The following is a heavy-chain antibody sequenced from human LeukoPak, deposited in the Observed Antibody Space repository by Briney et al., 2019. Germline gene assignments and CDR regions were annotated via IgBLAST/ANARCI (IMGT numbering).Heavy chain of an antibody. CDR3: TRMTTGHDY. CDR1: GVSFDDYY. CDR2: INHSGYT. V-gene: IGHV4-34*01. Sequence: PSETLSLTCPVSGVSFDDYYWSWVRQTPGKGLEWLGEINHSGYTNDSPSLKSRVTLSIDTSRKQFSLNLRSVTVADAGIYYCTRMTTGHDYWGQGTLVTVSS. J-gene: IGHJ4*02. D-gene: IGHD4-17*01.